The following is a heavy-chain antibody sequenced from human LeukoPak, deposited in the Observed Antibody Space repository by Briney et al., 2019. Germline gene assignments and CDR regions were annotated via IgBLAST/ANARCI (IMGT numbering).Heavy chain of an antibody. J-gene: IGHJ4*02. D-gene: IGHD5-18*01. CDR3: TRYRYGSYYFDS. Sequence: GGSLRLSCAASGFTFNNAWMSWVRQAPGKGLEWVGRIKSKTDGGTTDYAAPVKGRFTISRDDSQDVLYLQMDSLKTEDTAAYYCTRYRYGSYYFDSGGQGTLVTVSS. CDR2: IKSKTDGGTT. CDR1: GFTFNNAW. V-gene: IGHV3-15*01.